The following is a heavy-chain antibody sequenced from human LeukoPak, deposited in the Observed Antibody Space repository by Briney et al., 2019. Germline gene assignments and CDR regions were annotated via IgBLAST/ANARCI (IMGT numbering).Heavy chain of an antibody. D-gene: IGHD2-2*01. CDR1: GFMFSSYS. CDR3: ARDLQYCSSTSCPGPAFDI. CDR2: ISSSSSYI. V-gene: IGHV3-21*01. Sequence: GRSLRLSCPASGFMFSSYSMNWVRQAPGKGLEWVSSISSSSSYIYYADSVKGRFTISRDNAKNSLYLQMNSLRAGDTAVYYCARDLQYCSSTSCPGPAFDIWGQGTMVTVSS. J-gene: IGHJ3*02.